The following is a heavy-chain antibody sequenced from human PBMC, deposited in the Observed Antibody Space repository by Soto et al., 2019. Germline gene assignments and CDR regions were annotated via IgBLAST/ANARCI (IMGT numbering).Heavy chain of an antibody. CDR3: AYSSSSIDAFNI. V-gene: IGHV6-1*01. J-gene: IGHJ3*02. CDR1: GDSVSSNSAA. CDR2: TYYRSKWYN. Sequence: SQTLSLTCAISGDSVSSNSAAWNWIRQSPSRGLEWLGRTYYRSKWYNDYAVSVKSRITINPDTSKDQFSLQLNSVTPDDTAVYYCAYSSSSIDAFNIWGRGTMVTVTS. D-gene: IGHD6-6*01.